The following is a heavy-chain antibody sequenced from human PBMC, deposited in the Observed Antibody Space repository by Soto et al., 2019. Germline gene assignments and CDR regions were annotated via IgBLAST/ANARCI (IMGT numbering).Heavy chain of an antibody. Sequence: ASVNVSCQASGYTFTSYGISLVRQAKRQGLEWMGWISAYNGNTNYAQKLQGRVTMTTDTSTSTAYMELRSLRSDDTAVYYCAGGLEAVVPAAMLRYWGQGTLVTVSS. D-gene: IGHD2-2*01. J-gene: IGHJ4*02. CDR2: ISAYNGNT. CDR3: AGGLEAVVPAAMLRY. V-gene: IGHV1-18*01. CDR1: GYTFTSYG.